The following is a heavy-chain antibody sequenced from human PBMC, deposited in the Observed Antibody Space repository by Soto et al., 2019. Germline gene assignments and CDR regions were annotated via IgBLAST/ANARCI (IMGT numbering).Heavy chain of an antibody. J-gene: IGHJ4*02. CDR1: GYSLTSYY. CDR3: ARSYVTSRPIDY. Sequence: QVHLVQSGAEVKKPGASVKVSCKASGYSLTSYYMHWVRQAPGQGLEWMGITNPGDGSTRYAQNFKGRVTMTSDTSTSTVYMERSSLTSEDTGVYYCARSYVTSRPIDYWGQGTLVTVSS. V-gene: IGHV1-46*01. CDR2: TNPGDGST. D-gene: IGHD3-10*02.